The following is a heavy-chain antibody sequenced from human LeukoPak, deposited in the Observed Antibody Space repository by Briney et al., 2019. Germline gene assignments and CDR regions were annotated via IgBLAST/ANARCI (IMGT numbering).Heavy chain of an antibody. CDR1: GGSASNYY. D-gene: IGHD5-18*01. CDR3: ARVVSGYSYYYYGLDV. V-gene: IGHV4-59*02. Sequence: PSQTLSLTCTVAGGSASNYYRSWIRQPPGKGLQWIGNIYYSGSTNYNPSLKSRVTISIDSSKKQFSLKLSSVTAADTAVYYCARVVSGYSYYYYGLDVWGQGATVTVSS. J-gene: IGHJ6*02. CDR2: IYYSGST.